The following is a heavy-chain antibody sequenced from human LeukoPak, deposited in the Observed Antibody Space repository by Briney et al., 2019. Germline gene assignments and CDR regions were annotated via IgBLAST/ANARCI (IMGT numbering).Heavy chain of an antibody. Sequence: SQTLSLTFAISGDSDSNNSAAWNWTRQSPSRGLEWPGRTYYRSKWYNDYAVSVKSRITINPYRSKNQFSLQLNSVTPEDTAVYYGARGIRTMVRGVIIFPFDRWGQGTLVTVYS. V-gene: IGHV6-1*01. D-gene: IGHD3-10*01. CDR1: GDSDSNNSAA. CDR3: ARGIRTMVRGVIIFPFDR. J-gene: IGHJ5*02. CDR2: TYYRSKWYN.